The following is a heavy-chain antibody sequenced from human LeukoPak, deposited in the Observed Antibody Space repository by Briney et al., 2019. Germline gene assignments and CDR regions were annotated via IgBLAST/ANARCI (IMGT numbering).Heavy chain of an antibody. CDR1: GGSISSSSYY. CDR2: IYYSGST. CDR3: ARRWGSRRELWWYV. Sequence: SGTLSLTCTVSGGSISSSSYYWGWIRQPRGKGLEWIGSIYYSGSTYYNPSLKSRVTISVDTSKNQFSLKLSSVTAADTAVYYCARRWGSRRELWWYVWGQGTLVTVSS. D-gene: IGHD2-21*01. J-gene: IGHJ4*02. V-gene: IGHV4-39*01.